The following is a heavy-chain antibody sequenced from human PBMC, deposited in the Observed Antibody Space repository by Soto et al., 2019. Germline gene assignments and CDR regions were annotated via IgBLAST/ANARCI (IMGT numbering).Heavy chain of an antibody. D-gene: IGHD3-22*01. CDR3: ARFGDRYYYDSSGLGGVWAFDI. V-gene: IGHV1-8*01. CDR1: GYTFTSYD. CDR2: MNPNSGNT. J-gene: IGHJ3*02. Sequence: GASVKVSCKASGYTFTSYDINWVRQATGQGLEWMGWMNPNSGNTGYAQKFQGRVTMTRNTSISTAYMELSSLRSEDTAVYYCARFGDRYYYDSSGLGGVWAFDIWGQGTMVTVSS.